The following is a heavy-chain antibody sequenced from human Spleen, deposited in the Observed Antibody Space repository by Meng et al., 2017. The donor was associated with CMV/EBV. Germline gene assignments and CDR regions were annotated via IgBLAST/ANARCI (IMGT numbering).Heavy chain of an antibody. D-gene: IGHD2-8*02. CDR2: ITGAGSA. CDR1: GITVNRDY. J-gene: IGHJ4*02. CDR3: ARAEAGGRSRKGY. V-gene: IGHV3-53*05. Sequence: GESLKISCVASGITVNRDYISWVRQAPGKGLEWVSFITGAGSAYYADSVKGRFIISRDNSKNTLYLQMNSLRAEDTAVYYCARAEAGGRSRKGYWGQGTLVTVSS.